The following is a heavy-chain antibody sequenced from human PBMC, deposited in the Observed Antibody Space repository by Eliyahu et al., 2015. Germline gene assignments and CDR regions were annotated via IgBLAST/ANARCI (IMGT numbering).Heavy chain of an antibody. CDR3: AKEIVTIVPTYGFLHQ. V-gene: IGHV3-30*04. J-gene: IGHJ1*01. CDR1: GXTXXNXG. D-gene: IGHD2-21*01. Sequence: QVQLVESGGGVVQPGKSVRLSCAASGXTXXNXGVHWIRQAPGKGLEWVGVISSVGNTKYYADSVKGRFSISRDNSKNSLFLEMNSLRPEDTAVYYCAKEIVTIVPTYGFLHQWGQGSLVTVSS. CDR2: ISSVGNTK.